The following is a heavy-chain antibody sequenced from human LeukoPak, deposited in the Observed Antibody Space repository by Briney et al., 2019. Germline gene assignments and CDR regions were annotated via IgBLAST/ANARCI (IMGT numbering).Heavy chain of an antibody. J-gene: IGHJ6*02. Sequence: GGSLRLSCAASGFRFSSYAMSWVRQAPGKGLEWVSAISGSGGSTYNADSVKGRFTISRDNSKNTLYLQMNSLRAEDTAVYYCAKGARSGPYDYYAMDVWGQGTTVTVSS. D-gene: IGHD6-19*01. CDR1: GFRFSSYA. V-gene: IGHV3-23*01. CDR3: AKGARSGPYDYYAMDV. CDR2: ISGSGGST.